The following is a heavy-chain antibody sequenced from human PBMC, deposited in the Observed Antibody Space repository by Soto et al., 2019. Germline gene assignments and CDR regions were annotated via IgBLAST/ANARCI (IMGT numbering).Heavy chain of an antibody. V-gene: IGHV4-31*03. CDR3: ARETSYDYIWGSYRAFDY. CDR1: GGSISSGGYY. D-gene: IGHD3-16*02. Sequence: QVQLQESGPGLVKPSQTLSLTCTVSGGSISSGGYYWSWIRQHPGKGLEWIGYIYYSGSTYYNPSLTSRVTISVDTSKNQFSLKLSSVTAADTAVYYCARETSYDYIWGSYRAFDYWGQGTLVTVSS. CDR2: IYYSGST. J-gene: IGHJ4*02.